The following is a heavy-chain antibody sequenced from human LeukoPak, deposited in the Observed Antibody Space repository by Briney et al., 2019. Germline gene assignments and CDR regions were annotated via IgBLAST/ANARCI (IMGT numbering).Heavy chain of an antibody. J-gene: IGHJ6*03. CDR2: ISYDGSNK. CDR3: ARDVVVVPAAMWSYYYYYMDV. Sequence: GRSLRLSCAASGFTFSSYTMHWVRQAPGKGLEWVAVISYDGSNKYYADSVKGRFTISRDNSKNTLYLQMNSLRAEDTAVYYCARDVVVVPAAMWSYYYYYMDVWGKGTTVTVSS. CDR1: GFTFSSYT. V-gene: IGHV3-30*04. D-gene: IGHD2-2*01.